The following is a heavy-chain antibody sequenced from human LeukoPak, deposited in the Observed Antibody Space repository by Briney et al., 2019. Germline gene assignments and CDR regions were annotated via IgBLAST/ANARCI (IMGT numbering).Heavy chain of an antibody. CDR2: IYYSGST. V-gene: IGHV4-39*07. CDR3: ARGVKYYDYVWGSYRYWFDP. CDR1: GGSISSSSYY. D-gene: IGHD3-16*02. Sequence: SETLSLTCTVSGGSISSSSYYWGWIRQPPGKGLEWIGGIYYSGSTYYNPSLKSRVTISVDTSKSQFSLKLSSVTAADTAVYYCARGVKYYDYVWGSYRYWFDPWGQGTLVTVSS. J-gene: IGHJ5*02.